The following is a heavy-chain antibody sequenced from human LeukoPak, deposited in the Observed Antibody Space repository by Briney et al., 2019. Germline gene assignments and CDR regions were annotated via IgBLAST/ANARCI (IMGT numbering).Heavy chain of an antibody. CDR2: IYYSGST. CDR3: ARDQSGDSSSSRLSYYYYYYMDV. V-gene: IGHV4-59*12. D-gene: IGHD6-6*01. CDR1: GGSISSYY. J-gene: IGHJ6*03. Sequence: SETLSLTCTVSGGSISSYYWSWIRQPPGKGLEWIGYIYYSGSTYYNPSLKSRVTISVDTSKNQFSLKLSSVTAADTAVYYCARDQSGDSSSSRLSYYYYYYMDVWGKGTTVTVSS.